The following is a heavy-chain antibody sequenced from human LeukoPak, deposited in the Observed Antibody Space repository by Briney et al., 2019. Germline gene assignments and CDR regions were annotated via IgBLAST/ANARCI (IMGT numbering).Heavy chain of an antibody. D-gene: IGHD3-10*01. V-gene: IGHV3-23*01. CDR1: GLTFSSYA. CDR3: AKVRSTMVRGVLDS. CDR2: ISASSDST. Sequence: QAGGSLRLSCAASGLTFSSYAMSWVRQAPGEGLEWVSGISASSDSTYYADSVKGRFTISRDNSKNTLYLHMNSLRAEDTAVYYCAKVRSTMVRGVLDSWGQGTLVTVSS. J-gene: IGHJ4*02.